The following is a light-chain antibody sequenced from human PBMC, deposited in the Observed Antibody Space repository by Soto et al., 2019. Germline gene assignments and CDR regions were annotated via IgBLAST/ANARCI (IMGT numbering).Light chain of an antibody. CDR1: LSVSSN. CDR3: QQYNIWPPWT. J-gene: IGKJ1*01. CDR2: GAS. V-gene: IGKV3-15*01. Sequence: IVMTQSPATLSVSPGERVTLYCRTSLSVSSNLAWYQKKPGQAPRLLIYGASTRATGIPARFSGSGSATEFTLTISSLQSGDFAVYYCQQYNIWPPWTFGQGTKVDIK.